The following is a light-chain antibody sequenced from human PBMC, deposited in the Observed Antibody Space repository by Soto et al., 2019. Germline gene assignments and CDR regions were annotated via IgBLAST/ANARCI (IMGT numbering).Light chain of an antibody. V-gene: IGKV1-6*01. CDR3: LQDYNHPFT. J-gene: IGKJ2*01. CDR2: GAS. Sequence: AIQMTQSPSSLSASVGDRVTITCRASQAIRNDLGWFQQKPGKAPRLLIYGASSLQSGVPSRFSGSGSGTDFILTISSLQPEDFATYYCLQDYNHPFTFGQGTKLEIK. CDR1: QAIRND.